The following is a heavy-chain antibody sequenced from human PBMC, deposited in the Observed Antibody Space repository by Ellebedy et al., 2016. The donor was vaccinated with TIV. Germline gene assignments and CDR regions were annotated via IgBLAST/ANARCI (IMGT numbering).Heavy chain of an antibody. J-gene: IGHJ4*02. D-gene: IGHD3-3*01. Sequence: SVKVSCXASGGTFSSYAISWVRQAPGQGLEWMGGIIPIFGTANYAQKFQGRVTITADESTSTAYMELSSLRSEDTAVYYCARGTLLRGLVVGFDYWGQGTLVTVSS. CDR1: GGTFSSYA. V-gene: IGHV1-69*13. CDR2: IIPIFGTA. CDR3: ARGTLLRGLVVGFDY.